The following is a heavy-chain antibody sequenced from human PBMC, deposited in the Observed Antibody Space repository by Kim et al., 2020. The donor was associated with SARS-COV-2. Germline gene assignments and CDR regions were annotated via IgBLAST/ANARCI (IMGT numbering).Heavy chain of an antibody. CDR2: IRDSGGSR. J-gene: IGHJ1*01. D-gene: IGHD6-19*01. Sequence: GGSLRLSCAASGFSFNNYAMSWVRQAPGKGLEWVSDIRDSGGSREYADSVKGRFSISRDNSKNTLYLQMDSLRAEDTAVYYCAKVTSGSSGWFEYFQYWGQGTLVTVSS. V-gene: IGHV3-23*01. CDR1: GFSFNNYA. CDR3: AKVTSGSSGWFEYFQY.